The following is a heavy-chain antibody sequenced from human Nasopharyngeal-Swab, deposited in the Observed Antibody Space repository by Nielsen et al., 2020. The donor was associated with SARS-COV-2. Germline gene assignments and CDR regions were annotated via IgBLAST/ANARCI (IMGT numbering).Heavy chain of an antibody. V-gene: IGHV5-51*01. J-gene: IGHJ6*02. CDR2: IYPRDSDT. CDR1: GYSFTSYW. D-gene: IGHD5-12*01. CDR3: VRPEGVATSFKYYFQYGMDV. Sequence: KVSCKGSGYSFTSYWIAWVRQMPGKGLEGMGIIYPRDSDTRHSPSFQGQVTISADKSISTAYLQWSSLKASDTAMYYCVRPEGVATSFKYYFQYGMDVWGQGTMVTVPS.